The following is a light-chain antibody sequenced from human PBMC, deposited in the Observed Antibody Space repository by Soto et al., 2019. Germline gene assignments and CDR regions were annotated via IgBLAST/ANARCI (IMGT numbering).Light chain of an antibody. CDR1: QSVSSN. V-gene: IGKV3-15*01. Sequence: ERVMTQSPATLSVSQGERATLSCRASQSVSSNLAWYQQKPGQAPRLFIYGASTRATAIPPRFSGSGSGTDFTLTISRLEPEDFAVYYCQQYGSSGTFGQGTKVDIK. J-gene: IGKJ1*01. CDR2: GAS. CDR3: QQYGSSGT.